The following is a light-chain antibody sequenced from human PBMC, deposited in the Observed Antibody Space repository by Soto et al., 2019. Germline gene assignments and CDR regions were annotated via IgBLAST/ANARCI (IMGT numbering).Light chain of an antibody. V-gene: IGKV3-20*01. J-gene: IGKJ1*01. CDR2: GAS. CDR1: QDISSNY. Sequence: ETVVTQSPGTLSLSPGERATLSCRASQDISSNYLAWDRQTPGQAPRLLIYGASKRASGIAERFSGSGSGAAFLFIFGRLEHEDFAMYYCQQYDSSLWTFGQGTKVEIK. CDR3: QQYDSSLWT.